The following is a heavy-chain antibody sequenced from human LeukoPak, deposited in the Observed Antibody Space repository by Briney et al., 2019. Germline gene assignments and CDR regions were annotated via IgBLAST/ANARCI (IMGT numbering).Heavy chain of an antibody. J-gene: IGHJ3*02. V-gene: IGHV3-30*04. Sequence: PGRSLRLSCAASGFTFSDYAMHWVRQAPGKGPEWMAVISSDGSNRFYADSVRGRFTISRDSSKNTLDVQMNSLRPEDTALYYCARGRMGYCGADTCSNDAFDICGQGTMVTVSS. CDR2: ISSDGSNR. CDR1: GFTFSDYA. D-gene: IGHD2-15*01. CDR3: ARGRMGYCGADTCSNDAFDI.